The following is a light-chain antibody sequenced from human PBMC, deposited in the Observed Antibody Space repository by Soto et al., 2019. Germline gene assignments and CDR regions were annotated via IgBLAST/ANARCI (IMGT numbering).Light chain of an antibody. V-gene: IGKV2-24*01. Sequence: DIVLTQTPLSSPVTLGQPASISCRSSQSLVYSDGNTYLSWLQQRPGQPPRLLIYQVSNRFSGVPDRFSGSGAGTDFTLKISRVEAEDVGVYYCVQFSHPRTFGQGTKVEIK. CDR2: QVS. CDR3: VQFSHPRT. J-gene: IGKJ1*01. CDR1: QSLVYSDGNTY.